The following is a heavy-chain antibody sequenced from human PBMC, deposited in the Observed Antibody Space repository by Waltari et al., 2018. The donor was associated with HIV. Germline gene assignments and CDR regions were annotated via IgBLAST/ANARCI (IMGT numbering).Heavy chain of an antibody. V-gene: IGHV3-11*01. CDR2: ISRSGNRT. CDR1: GLAFTNSY. D-gene: IGHD6-19*01. Sequence: QMQLVGSGGGLVKPGGSLRLSCAAFGLAFTNSYMTWVRQPPGKGLEFVAYISRSGNRTYYADSVRGRFNISRDNAAKFLYLQMDSLRVDDTATYYCARGRQWLAFDFWGQGNVVAVSS. CDR3: ARGRQWLAFDF. J-gene: IGHJ4*02.